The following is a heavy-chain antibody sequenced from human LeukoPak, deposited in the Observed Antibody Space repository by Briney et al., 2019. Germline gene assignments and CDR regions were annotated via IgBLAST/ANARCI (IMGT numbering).Heavy chain of an antibody. J-gene: IGHJ4*02. D-gene: IGHD1-26*01. Sequence: GGSLRLSCAASGFTFSSYAMSWVRQAPGKGLEWVSAVSGSGGSTYYADSVKGRFTISRDNSKNTLYLQMNSLRAEDTAVYYCAKVLVGATIFDYWGQGTLVTVSS. CDR2: VSGSGGST. V-gene: IGHV3-23*01. CDR1: GFTFSSYA. CDR3: AKVLVGATIFDY.